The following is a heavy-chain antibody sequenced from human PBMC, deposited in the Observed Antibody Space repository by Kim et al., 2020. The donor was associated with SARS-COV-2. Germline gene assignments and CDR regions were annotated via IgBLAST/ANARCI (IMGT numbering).Heavy chain of an antibody. J-gene: IGHJ4*02. V-gene: IGHV1-69*13. Sequence: SVKVSCKASGGTFSSYAISWVRQAPGQGLEWMGGIIPIFGTANYAQKFQGRVTITADESTSTAYMELRSLRSEDTAVYYCARGGMYYDFWSGQYYFDYWGQGTLVTVSS. D-gene: IGHD3-3*01. CDR2: IIPIFGTA. CDR3: ARGGMYYDFWSGQYYFDY. CDR1: GGTFSSYA.